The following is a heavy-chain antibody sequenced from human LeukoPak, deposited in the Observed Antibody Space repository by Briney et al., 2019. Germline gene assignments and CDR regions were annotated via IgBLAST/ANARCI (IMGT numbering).Heavy chain of an antibody. Sequence: GGSLRLSCAASGFTFSSYAMHWVRQAPGKGLEWVAVISYDGSNKYYADSVKGRFTISRDNSKNTLYLQMNSLRPEDTAVYYCAKANSPYSASYCADYWGQGTLVTVSS. CDR2: ISYDGSNK. CDR1: GFTFSSYA. V-gene: IGHV3-30-3*01. CDR3: AKANSPYSASYCADY. J-gene: IGHJ4*02. D-gene: IGHD1-26*01.